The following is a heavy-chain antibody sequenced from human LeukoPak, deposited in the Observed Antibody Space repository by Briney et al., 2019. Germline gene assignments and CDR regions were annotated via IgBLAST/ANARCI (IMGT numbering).Heavy chain of an antibody. CDR2: IYTSGST. Sequence: PSETLSLTCTVSGGSISSYYWSWIRQPPGKGLEWIGYIYTSGSTNYNPSLKSRVTMSVDTSKNQFSLKLSSVTAADTAVYYCARDLWGSSRYYAFDIWGQGTMVTVSS. J-gene: IGHJ3*02. CDR1: GGSISSYY. V-gene: IGHV4-4*09. CDR3: ARDLWGSSRYYAFDI. D-gene: IGHD3-16*01.